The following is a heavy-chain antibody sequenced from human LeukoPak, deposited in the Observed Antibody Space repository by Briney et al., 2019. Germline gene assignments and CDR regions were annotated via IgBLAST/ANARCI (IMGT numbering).Heavy chain of an antibody. Sequence: PGGSLRLSCAASGFTFSSYDMRWVRQATGKGLEWVSAISTAGDTYYPGSVKGRFTISRENAKNSLYLQMNSLRAGDTAVYYCARAPHGDYFDYWGQGTLVTVSS. CDR2: ISTAGDT. V-gene: IGHV3-13*01. CDR3: ARAPHGDYFDY. J-gene: IGHJ4*02. CDR1: GFTFSSYD. D-gene: IGHD4-17*01.